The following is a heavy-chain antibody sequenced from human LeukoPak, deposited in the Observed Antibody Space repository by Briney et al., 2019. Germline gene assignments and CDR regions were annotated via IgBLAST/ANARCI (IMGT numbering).Heavy chain of an antibody. Sequence: PGGSLRLSCAASGFTFSSYGMHWVRQAPGKGLEWVAVISYDGSNKYCADSVKGRFTISRDNSKNTLYLQMNSLRAEDTAVYYCAKEEYSSSWYGYFDYWGQGTLVTVSS. CDR3: AKEEYSSSWYGYFDY. V-gene: IGHV3-30*18. D-gene: IGHD6-13*01. J-gene: IGHJ4*02. CDR1: GFTFSSYG. CDR2: ISYDGSNK.